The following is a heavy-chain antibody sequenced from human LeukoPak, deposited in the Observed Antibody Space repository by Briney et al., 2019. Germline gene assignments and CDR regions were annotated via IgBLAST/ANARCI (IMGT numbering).Heavy chain of an antibody. Sequence: PGGSLRLSCAASGFTFSSYAMSWVRQAPGKGLEWVSAISGSGGSTYYADSVKGRFTISRDNSKNTLYLQMNSLRAEDTAVYYCAKDPYYSGSYSQLDYWGQGTLVTVSS. CDR3: AKDPYYSGSYSQLDY. CDR2: ISGSGGST. J-gene: IGHJ4*02. V-gene: IGHV3-23*01. CDR1: GFTFSSYA. D-gene: IGHD1-26*01.